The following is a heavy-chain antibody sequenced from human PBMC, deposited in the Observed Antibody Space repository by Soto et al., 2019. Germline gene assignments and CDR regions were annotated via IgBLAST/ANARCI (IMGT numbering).Heavy chain of an antibody. CDR2: IYSGGST. J-gene: IGHJ4*02. D-gene: IGHD3-16*01. Sequence: QTGGSLRLSCAASGFTVSSNYMSWVRQAPGKGLEWVSVIYSGGSTYYADSVKGRFTISRDNSKNTLYLQMNSLRAEDTAVYYCARYTLTCFDYWGQGTLVTVSS. V-gene: IGHV3-53*01. CDR3: ARYTLTCFDY. CDR1: GFTVSSNY.